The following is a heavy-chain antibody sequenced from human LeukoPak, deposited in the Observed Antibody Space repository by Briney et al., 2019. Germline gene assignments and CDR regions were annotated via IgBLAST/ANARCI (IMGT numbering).Heavy chain of an antibody. Sequence: GASVKVSCKASGGTFSSYAISWVRQAPGQGLEWMGGIIPIFGTANYAQKFQGRVTITADESTSTAYMELSSLRSEDTAVYYCARVPRLIRHQRDYYYYYMDVWGKGTTVTVSS. V-gene: IGHV1-69*13. J-gene: IGHJ6*03. D-gene: IGHD6-25*01. CDR1: GGTFSSYA. CDR2: IIPIFGTA. CDR3: ARVPRLIRHQRDYYYYYMDV.